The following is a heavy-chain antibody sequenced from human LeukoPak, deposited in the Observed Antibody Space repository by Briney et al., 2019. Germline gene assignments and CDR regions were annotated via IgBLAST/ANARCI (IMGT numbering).Heavy chain of an antibody. Sequence: PSETLSLTCAVSGDSISSSNWWSWVRQPPGKGLEWIGEIFHSGNTNYNPSLKSRVTISVDKSKNQFSLKLSSVTAADTAVYYCARAPATTVLFDYWGQGTLVTVSS. CDR1: GDSISSSNW. J-gene: IGHJ4*02. D-gene: IGHD1-26*01. CDR3: ARAPATTVLFDY. V-gene: IGHV4-4*02. CDR2: IFHSGNT.